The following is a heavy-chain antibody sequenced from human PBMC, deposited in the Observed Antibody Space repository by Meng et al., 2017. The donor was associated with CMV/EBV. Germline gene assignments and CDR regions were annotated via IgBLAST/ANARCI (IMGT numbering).Heavy chain of an antibody. V-gene: IGHV4-39*07. J-gene: IGHJ6*02. CDR3: ARARVRTTLTPRGMDV. D-gene: IGHD4-11*01. Sequence: GSLRLSCTVSGGSISSSGYYWGWIRQPPGKGLEWIGSIYSGVTTSYNPSLKSRVTVSVDTSKNQFSLKLSSVTAADTAVYYCARARVRTTLTPRGMDVWGQGTTVTVSS. CDR2: IYSGVTT. CDR1: GGSISSSGYY.